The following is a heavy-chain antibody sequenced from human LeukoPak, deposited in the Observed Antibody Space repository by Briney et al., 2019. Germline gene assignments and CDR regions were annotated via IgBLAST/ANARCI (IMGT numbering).Heavy chain of an antibody. CDR3: ARASHYDILTGSDAFDI. CDR2: ISSSSSYI. D-gene: IGHD3-9*01. Sequence: GGSLRLSCAASGFTFSSYSMNWVRQAPGKGLEWVSSISSSSSYIYYADSVKGRFTISRDNAKNSLYLQMNSLRAEDTAVYYCARASHYDILTGSDAFDIWGQGTMVTVSS. J-gene: IGHJ3*02. V-gene: IGHV3-21*01. CDR1: GFTFSSYS.